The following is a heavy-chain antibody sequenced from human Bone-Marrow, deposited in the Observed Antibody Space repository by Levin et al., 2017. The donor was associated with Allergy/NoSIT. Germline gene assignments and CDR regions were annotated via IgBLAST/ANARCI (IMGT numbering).Heavy chain of an antibody. D-gene: IGHD3-10*01. V-gene: IGHV4-39*07. CDR3: AREQLWFGEINYYYGMDV. CDR2: IYYSGST. CDR1: GGSISSSSYY. J-gene: IGHJ6*02. Sequence: SETLSLTCTVSGGSISSSSYYWGLLRPPPGKGLEWIGSIYYSGSTYYNPSLKSRVTISVDTSKNQFSLKLSSVTAADTAVYYCAREQLWFGEINYYYGMDVWGQGTTVTVSS.